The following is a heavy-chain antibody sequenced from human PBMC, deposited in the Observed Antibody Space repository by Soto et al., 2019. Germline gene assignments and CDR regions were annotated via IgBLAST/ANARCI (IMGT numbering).Heavy chain of an antibody. D-gene: IGHD3-16*01. V-gene: IGHV1-69*12. CDR3: AQCLLGVNYYYGMDV. J-gene: IGHJ6*02. CDR2: IIPIFATA. Sequence: QVQLVQSGAEVKKPGSSVKVSCKASGGTFSGYAINGVRQAPGQGLEWMGGIIPIFATADYAQKFQGRVTITADESTSTAYMELSSLRSEDTAVYYCAQCLLGVNYYYGMDVWGQGTTVTVSS. CDR1: GGTFSGYA.